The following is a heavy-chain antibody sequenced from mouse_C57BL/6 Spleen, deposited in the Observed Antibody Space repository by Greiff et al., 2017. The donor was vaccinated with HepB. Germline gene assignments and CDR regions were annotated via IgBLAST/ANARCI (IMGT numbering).Heavy chain of an antibody. V-gene: IGHV1-18*01. Sequence: EVQLQESGPELVKPGASVKIPCKASGYTFTDYNMDWVKQSHGKSLEWIGDINPNNGGTIYNQKFKGKATLTVDKSSSTAYMALRSLTSEDTAVYYCARRIYYGQDWYFDVWGTGTTVTVSS. CDR3: ARRIYYGQDWYFDV. CDR2: INPNNGGT. CDR1: GYTFTDYN. J-gene: IGHJ1*03. D-gene: IGHD2-1*01.